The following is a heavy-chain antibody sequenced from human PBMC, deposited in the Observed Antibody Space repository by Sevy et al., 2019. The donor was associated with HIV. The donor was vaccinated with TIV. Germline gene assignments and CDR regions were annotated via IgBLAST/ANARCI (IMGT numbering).Heavy chain of an antibody. J-gene: IGHJ6*01. CDR2: ISIRGTT. CDR1: GGSIRSGRYY. Sequence: SETLSLTCNVSGGSIRSGRYYWSWIRQPAGKGLEWIGCISIRGTTNYNPSLKSRITMSVDTSKNQFSLKLSSVTATDTAVYYCARELSVYGMDIWGQGTTVIVSS. CDR3: ARELSVYGMDI. V-gene: IGHV4-61*02.